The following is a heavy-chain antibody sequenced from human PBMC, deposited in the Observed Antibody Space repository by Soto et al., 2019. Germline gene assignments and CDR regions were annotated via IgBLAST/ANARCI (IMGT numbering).Heavy chain of an antibody. CDR2: VNEDGSDE. J-gene: IGHJ4*02. D-gene: IGHD3-16*01. CDR1: GFTLSGHW. Sequence: EVQLVQFGGGLVQPGGSLRLTCGASGFTLSGHWMSWVRQGPGKGLEWVANVNEDGSDEYYADSVKGRFTIFRDNVKNSLYLQMNSLRVEDTAVYYCARGGGNFDQWGQGTLVTVSS. V-gene: IGHV3-7*04. CDR3: ARGGGNFDQ.